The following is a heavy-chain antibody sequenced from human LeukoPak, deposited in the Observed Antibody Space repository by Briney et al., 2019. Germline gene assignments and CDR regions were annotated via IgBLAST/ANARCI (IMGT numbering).Heavy chain of an antibody. CDR1: GGSMSGYF. CDR3: ARSITSSWYGDFQH. J-gene: IGHJ1*01. CDR2: IYYSGST. D-gene: IGHD6-13*01. V-gene: IGHV4-59*01. Sequence: SETLSLTCTVSGGSMSGYFWSWIRQPPGKGLEWIGYIYYSGSTNYNPSLKSRVTISVDTSKNQFTLKLSSVTAADTAVYYCARSITSSWYGDFQHWGQGTLVTVSS.